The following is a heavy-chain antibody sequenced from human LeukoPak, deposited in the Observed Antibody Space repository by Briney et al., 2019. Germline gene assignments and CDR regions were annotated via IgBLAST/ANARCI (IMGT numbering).Heavy chain of an antibody. J-gene: IGHJ6*02. CDR1: GFTFSSYA. V-gene: IGHV3-30-3*01. CDR2: ISYDGSNK. Sequence: GGSLRLSCAASGFTFSSYAMHWVRQAPGKGLEWVAVISYDGSNKYYADSVKGRFTISRDNSKNTLYLQMNSLRAEDTAVYYCARAGGSCSSTSCYNVYYYYYGMDVWGQGTTVTLSS. D-gene: IGHD2-2*02. CDR3: ARAGGSCSSTSCYNVYYYYYGMDV.